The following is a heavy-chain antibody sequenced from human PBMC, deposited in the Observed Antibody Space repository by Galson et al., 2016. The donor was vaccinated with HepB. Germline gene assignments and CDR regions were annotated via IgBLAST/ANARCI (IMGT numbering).Heavy chain of an antibody. CDR1: GFTFTSNA. J-gene: IGHJ4*02. Sequence: SLRLSCAASGFTFTSNAMSWVRQAPGKGLEWVSGITGGGAGTYYADSVKGRFTISRDNAKNTLYLQMNSLIAEDTAVYYCARAWIHPYDLDYWGQGALVTVSS. CDR3: ARAWIHPYDLDY. D-gene: IGHD5-18*01. CDR2: ITGGGAGT. V-gene: IGHV3-23*01.